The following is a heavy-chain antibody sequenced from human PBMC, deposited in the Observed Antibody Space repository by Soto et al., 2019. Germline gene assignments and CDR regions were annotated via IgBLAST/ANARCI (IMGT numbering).Heavy chain of an antibody. D-gene: IGHD2-2*01. CDR1: GYTFTSYG. Sequence: GXSVKVSCKASGYTFTSYGISWVRQAPVQGLEWMGWISSYNGNTNYAQKVQGRVTLTTDTSTSTTYMELRSLRSDDTAVYYCARGPRYCSTTTCFSGVTWFDPWGQGTLVTVSS. CDR3: ARGPRYCSTTTCFSGVTWFDP. CDR2: ISSYNGNT. J-gene: IGHJ5*02. V-gene: IGHV1-18*04.